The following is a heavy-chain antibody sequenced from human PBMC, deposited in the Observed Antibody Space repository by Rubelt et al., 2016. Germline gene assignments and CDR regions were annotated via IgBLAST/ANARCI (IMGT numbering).Heavy chain of an antibody. CDR2: INHSGST. Sequence: QLQLQESGPGLVKPSETLSLTCTVSGGSISSSSYYWGWIRQPPGKGLEWIGEINHSGSTNYNPALKSWVHISGETSKTQFPPKLSSVTAAETAVYYCAGWGLGIPGAFDIWGQGTMVTVSS. D-gene: IGHD7-27*01. CDR1: GGSISSSSYY. J-gene: IGHJ3*02. CDR3: AGWGLGIPGAFDI. V-gene: IGHV4-39*01.